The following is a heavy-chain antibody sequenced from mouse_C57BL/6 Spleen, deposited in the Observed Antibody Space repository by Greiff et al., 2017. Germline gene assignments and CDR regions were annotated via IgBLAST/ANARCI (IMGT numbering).Heavy chain of an antibody. CDR3: TGPPRYGSSYGYFDV. J-gene: IGHJ1*03. CDR2: IDPETGGT. Sequence: QVQLKQSGAELVRPGASVTLSCKASGYTFTDYEMHWVKQTPVHGLEWIGAIDPETGGTAYNQKFKGKAILTADKSSSTAYMELRSLTSEDSAVYYCTGPPRYGSSYGYFDVWGTGTTVTVSS. CDR1: GYTFTDYE. V-gene: IGHV1-15*01. D-gene: IGHD1-1*01.